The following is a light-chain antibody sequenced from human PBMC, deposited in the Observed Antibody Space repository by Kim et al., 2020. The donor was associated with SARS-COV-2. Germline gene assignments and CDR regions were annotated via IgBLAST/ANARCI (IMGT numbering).Light chain of an antibody. CDR1: RLGDKY. J-gene: IGLJ2*01. CDR3: QAWDSTTVV. CDR2: QDT. Sequence: VSPGQTASITCSGDRLGDKYACWYQQKPGQSPVLVMYQDTKRPSGIPERLSGSNSGNTATLTISETQAMDEADYFCQAWDSTTVVFGGGTQLTVL. V-gene: IGLV3-1*01.